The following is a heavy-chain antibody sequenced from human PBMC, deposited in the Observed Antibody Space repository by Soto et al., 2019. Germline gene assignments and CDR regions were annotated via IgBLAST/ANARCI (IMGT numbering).Heavy chain of an antibody. J-gene: IGHJ6*02. D-gene: IGHD6-19*01. CDR1: GGTFSSFA. CDR2: IIPMMETP. CDR3: ARGESSWFSDV. V-gene: IGHV1-69*01. Sequence: QVQLVQSGAEVKKPGSSVKVSCKASGGTFSSFAISWVRQVPGQGLEWMGGIIPMMETPNYAQKFQGRLTLTAEESTNIAYMALSRLRSEDTAVYFCARGESSWFSDVWGQGTTVIVS.